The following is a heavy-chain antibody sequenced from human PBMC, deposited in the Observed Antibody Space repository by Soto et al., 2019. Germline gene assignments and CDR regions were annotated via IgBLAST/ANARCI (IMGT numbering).Heavy chain of an antibody. V-gene: IGHV3-11*06. J-gene: IGHJ6*02. D-gene: IGHD1-7*01. CDR3: ARDMGTVELRHDYYYGMDV. CDR1: GFPFRDYY. Sequence: PGESLRLSFAASGFPFRDYYMSWIRPAPGKGLEWVSYISSSSSYTNYADSVKGRFTISRDNAKNSLYLQMNSLRAEDTAVYYCARDMGTVELRHDYYYGMDVWGQGTTVNVS. CDR2: ISSSSSYT.